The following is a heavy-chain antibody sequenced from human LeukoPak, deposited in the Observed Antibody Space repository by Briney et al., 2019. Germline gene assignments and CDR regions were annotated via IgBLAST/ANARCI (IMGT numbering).Heavy chain of an antibody. CDR2: INHSGST. CDR3: ARVYYYYYGMDV. Sequence: PSQTLSLTCTVSGGSISSGGYYWSWIRQPPGKGLEWIGEINHSGSTNYNPSLKSRVTISVDTSKNQFSLKLSSVTAADTAVYYCARVYYYYYGMDVWGQGTTVTVSS. V-gene: IGHV4-30-2*01. J-gene: IGHJ6*02. CDR1: GGSISSGGYY.